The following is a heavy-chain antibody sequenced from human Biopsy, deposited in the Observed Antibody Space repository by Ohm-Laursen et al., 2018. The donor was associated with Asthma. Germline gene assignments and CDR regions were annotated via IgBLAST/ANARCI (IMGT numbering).Heavy chain of an antibody. CDR3: ARGQKSPGDRWFDP. Sequence: GSSVKVSCKASGYTFTGYQMHWVRQAPGQGLEWMGRINPNSGDTNFAQKFQGRVTMTRDTSISTAYMDLSALTSDDTAVYYCARGQKSPGDRWFDPWGQGTLVTVSS. D-gene: IGHD7-27*01. CDR2: INPNSGDT. J-gene: IGHJ5*02. CDR1: GYTFTGYQ. V-gene: IGHV1-2*06.